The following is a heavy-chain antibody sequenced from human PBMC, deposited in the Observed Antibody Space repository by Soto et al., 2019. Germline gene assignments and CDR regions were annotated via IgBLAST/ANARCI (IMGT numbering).Heavy chain of an antibody. Sequence: ASVKVSCKASGYTFTTYYIHWVRQAPGQGLEWMGIINPSGGTTSYAQNFQGRVTLTSDTSTSTVYMELSSLRSDDTAVYFCARKAHYNDAGSFEPWGQGTLVTVSS. CDR3: ARKAHYNDAGSFEP. D-gene: IGHD3-22*01. J-gene: IGHJ5*02. V-gene: IGHV1-46*03. CDR2: INPSGGTT. CDR1: GYTFTTYY.